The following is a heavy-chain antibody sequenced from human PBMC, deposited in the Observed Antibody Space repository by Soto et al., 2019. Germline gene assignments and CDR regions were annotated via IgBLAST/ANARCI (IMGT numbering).Heavy chain of an antibody. CDR3: AKGGHGTDNIYYS. Sequence: GGSLRLSCAASGFTFSSFAMSWVRQAPGKGLECVSLIRGVTTHYADSVQGRFTISKDNSKNTLYLQMSNLRAEDTAVYHCAKGGHGTDNIYYSWGQGSLVTVSS. CDR2: IRGVTT. J-gene: IGHJ4*02. CDR1: GFTFSSFA. V-gene: IGHV3-23*01. D-gene: IGHD1-7*01.